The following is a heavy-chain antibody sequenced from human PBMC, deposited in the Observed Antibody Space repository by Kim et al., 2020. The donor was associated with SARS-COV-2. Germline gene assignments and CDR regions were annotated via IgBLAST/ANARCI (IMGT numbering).Heavy chain of an antibody. J-gene: IGHJ4*02. Sequence: GGSLRLSCAASGFTFSSYSMNWVRQAPGKGLEWVSSISSSSSYIYYADSVKGRFTISRDNAKNSLYLQMNSLRAEDTAVYYCARGYPRGCSSTSCYPDYWGQGTLVTVSS. V-gene: IGHV3-21*01. D-gene: IGHD2-2*01. CDR3: ARGYPRGCSSTSCYPDY. CDR2: ISSSSSYI. CDR1: GFTFSSYS.